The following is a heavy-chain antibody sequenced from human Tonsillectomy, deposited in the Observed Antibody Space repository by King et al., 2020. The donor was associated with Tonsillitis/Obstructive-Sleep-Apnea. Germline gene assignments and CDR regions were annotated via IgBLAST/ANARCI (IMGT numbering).Heavy chain of an antibody. V-gene: IGHV3-30*04. J-gene: IGHJ3*02. CDR2: ISYDGSNK. CDR1: GFTFSNYA. CDR3: AREGIYDSSGDADAFDI. D-gene: IGHD3-22*01. Sequence: VQLVESGGGVVQPGRSLRLSCAASGFTFSNYAIHWVRQAPGKGLEWVAVISYDGSNKYHADSVKGRFTISRDNSKNTLDLQMNSLRVEDTAVYYCAREGIYDSSGDADAFDIWGQGTMVTVSS.